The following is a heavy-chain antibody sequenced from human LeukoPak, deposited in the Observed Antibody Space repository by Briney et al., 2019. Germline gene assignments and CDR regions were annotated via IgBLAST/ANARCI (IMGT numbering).Heavy chain of an antibody. J-gene: IGHJ4*02. CDR1: VFTFSNYW. CDR2: IKQDGSEQ. D-gene: IGHD6-13*01. V-gene: IGHV3-7*01. Sequence: PGGSLRLSCALSVFTFSNYWMRWVRQAPGKGLEWVANIKQDGSEQDYVDFLKGRFTISRDNAKNSVYLQVNSLRAEDTAVYHCARIGYRSSSFDYWGQGTLVTVSS. CDR3: ARIGYRSSSFDY.